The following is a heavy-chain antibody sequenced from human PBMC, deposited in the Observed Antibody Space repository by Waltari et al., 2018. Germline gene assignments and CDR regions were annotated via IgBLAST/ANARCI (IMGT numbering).Heavy chain of an antibody. CDR1: GGSISSYY. CDR3: AREEVVYSSGPPPIDY. CDR2: IYTSGST. V-gene: IGHV4-4*07. D-gene: IGHD6-25*01. Sequence: QVQLQESGPGLVKPSETLSLTCTVSGGSISSYYWSWIRQPAGKGLEWIGRIYTSGSTNYNPSLKSRVTMSVDTSKNQFSLKLSSVTAADTAVYYCAREEVVYSSGPPPIDYWGQGTLVTVSS. J-gene: IGHJ4*02.